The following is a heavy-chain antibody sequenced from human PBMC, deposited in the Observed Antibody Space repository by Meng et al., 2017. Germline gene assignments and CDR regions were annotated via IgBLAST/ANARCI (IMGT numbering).Heavy chain of an antibody. CDR2: IWYDGSNK. CDR3: ARGLSTTYWYFDL. V-gene: IGHV3-33*01. D-gene: IGHD2/OR15-2a*01. CDR1: GFSVSSYG. J-gene: IGHJ2*01. Sequence: VQLVGSRGGRVPHGRSLRLACAASGFSVSSYGMQWVPQAPGKGLEWVAVIWYDGSNKYYADSVKGRFTISRDNSKNTLYLQMNSLRAEDTAVYYCARGLSTTYWYFDLWGRGTLVTVSS.